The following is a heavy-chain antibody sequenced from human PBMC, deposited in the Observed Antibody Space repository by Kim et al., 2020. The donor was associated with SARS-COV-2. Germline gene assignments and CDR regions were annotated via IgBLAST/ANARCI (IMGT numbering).Heavy chain of an antibody. J-gene: IGHJ4*02. CDR1: GGSVSSSSYF. CDR2: IYYSGST. V-gene: IGHV4-61*01. D-gene: IGHD6-19*01. CDR3: ARVFYSGGWYGEGPTYYFDY. Sequence: SETLSLTCSVSGGSVSSSSYFWSWIRQPPGKELEWIGYIYYSGSTNYNPSLKSRVTISIDTSKNQFSLKLSSVTAADTAVYYCARVFYSGGWYGEGPTYYFDYWGQGTLVTVSS.